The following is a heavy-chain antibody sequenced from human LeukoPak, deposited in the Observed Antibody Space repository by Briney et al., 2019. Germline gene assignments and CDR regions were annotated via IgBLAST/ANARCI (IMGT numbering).Heavy chain of an antibody. J-gene: IGHJ3*02. V-gene: IGHV4-39*01. Sequence: SETLSLTCTVSGGSISSSSYYWGWIRQPPGKGLEWIGSIYYSGSTYYNPSLKSRVTISVDTSKNQFSLKLSSVTAADTAVYYCARPPRNPGAAHYRDRRAVENAFDIWGQGTMVTVSS. CDR1: GGSISSSSYY. D-gene: IGHD6-19*01. CDR2: IYYSGST. CDR3: ARPPRNPGAAHYRDRRAVENAFDI.